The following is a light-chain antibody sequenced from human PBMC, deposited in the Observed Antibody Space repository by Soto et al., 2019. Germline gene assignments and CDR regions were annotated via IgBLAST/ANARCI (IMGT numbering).Light chain of an antibody. CDR3: QQYNNWPLT. CDR1: QSVSSY. V-gene: IGKV3-11*01. CDR2: DAS. J-gene: IGKJ4*01. Sequence: EIVLTQSPATLSLSPGERATLFCRASQSVSSYLAWYQQKPDQAPRLLIYDASNRATGIPARFSGSGSGTDFSLTISSLQSEDFAAYYCQQYNNWPLTFGGGTKVEIK.